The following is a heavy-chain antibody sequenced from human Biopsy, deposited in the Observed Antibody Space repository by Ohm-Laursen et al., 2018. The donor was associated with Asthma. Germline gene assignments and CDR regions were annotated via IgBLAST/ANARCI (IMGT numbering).Heavy chain of an antibody. V-gene: IGHV1-69*13. Sequence: ASVKVSCKASGGTFSSNSINWVRQAPGQGLEWMGRIIPIFGPTNYAQKFQGRVTISADDSTSTAYMELSSLSSEDTALYYCARGPEYVRSSGALDYWGQGTLITVSS. CDR2: IIPIFGPT. D-gene: IGHD2-2*01. J-gene: IGHJ4*02. CDR3: ARGPEYVRSSGALDY. CDR1: GGTFSSNS.